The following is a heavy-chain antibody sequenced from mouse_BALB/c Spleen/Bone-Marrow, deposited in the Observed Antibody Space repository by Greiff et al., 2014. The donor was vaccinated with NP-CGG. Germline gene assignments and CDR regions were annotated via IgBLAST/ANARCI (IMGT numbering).Heavy chain of an antibody. J-gene: IGHJ4*01. CDR2: ISSGGSYT. D-gene: IGHD2-3*01. CDR3: AIMKNYAMDY. V-gene: IGHV5-9-4*01. CDR1: GFTFSSFA. Sequence: EVQLVESGGGLVKPGGSLKLSCAASGFTFSSFAMSWIRQSPGKRLEWVAEISSGGSYTYYPDTVTGRFTISRDNAKNTLYLEMSSLRSEDTAMYYCAIMKNYAMDYWGQGTSVTVSS.